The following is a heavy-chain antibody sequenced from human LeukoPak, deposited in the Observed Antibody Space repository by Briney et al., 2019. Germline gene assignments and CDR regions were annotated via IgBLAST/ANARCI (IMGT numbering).Heavy chain of an antibody. D-gene: IGHD3-3*01. J-gene: IGHJ4*02. CDR3: ARIISPVWSGQAYFDN. V-gene: IGHV4-39*07. CDR1: GGSISSSSYY. CDR2: IYYSGST. Sequence: SETLSLTCTVSGGSISSSSYYWGWIRQPPGKGLEWIGSIYYSGSTYYNPSLKSRVTISVDTSKNQISLKLSSVAAADTAVYYCARIISPVWSGQAYFDNWGQGTLVTVSS.